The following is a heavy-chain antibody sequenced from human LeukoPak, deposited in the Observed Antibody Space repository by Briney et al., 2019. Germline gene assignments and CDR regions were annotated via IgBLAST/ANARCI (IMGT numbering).Heavy chain of an antibody. CDR1: GFTFSSYG. Sequence: AGGTLRLSCAASGFTFSSYGMSWVRQAPGKGLEWVSAISGSGGSTYYADSVKGRFRISRDSSKNILYLQMNSLRAEDTAVYYCAKDRCSNGIGCYYYYMDVWGKGTTVTISS. CDR3: AKDRCSNGIGCYYYYMDV. V-gene: IGHV3-23*01. D-gene: IGHD2-8*01. CDR2: ISGSGGST. J-gene: IGHJ6*03.